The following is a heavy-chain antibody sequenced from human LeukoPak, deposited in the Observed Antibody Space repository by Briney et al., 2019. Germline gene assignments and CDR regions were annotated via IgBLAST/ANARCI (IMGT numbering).Heavy chain of an antibody. CDR2: IWYDGSNK. D-gene: IGHD3-22*01. CDR3: AKRPRDTSGYYLGAFDI. V-gene: IGHV3-33*06. Sequence: GGSLRLPCAASGFTFSSYGMHWVRQAPGKGLEWVAVIWYDGSNKYYADSVKGRFTISRDNSKNTLYLQMNSLRAEDAAVYYCAKRPRDTSGYYLGAFDIWGQGTMVTVSS. CDR1: GFTFSSYG. J-gene: IGHJ3*02.